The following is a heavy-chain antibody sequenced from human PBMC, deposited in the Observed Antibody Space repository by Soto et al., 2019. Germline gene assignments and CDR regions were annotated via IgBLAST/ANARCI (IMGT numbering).Heavy chain of an antibody. Sequence: SETLSLTCAAYAGSFSGYYWSWIRQPPGKGMEWIGQMNHSGSTNYNPSLKSRVTISVDTSKNPFSLKLSSVTAADTAVNYCATEGGVTGIAASYAMGGWG. CDR2: MNHSGST. V-gene: IGHV4-34*01. D-gene: IGHD6-13*01. J-gene: IGHJ6*04. CDR1: AGSFSGYY. CDR3: ATEGGVTGIAASYAMGG.